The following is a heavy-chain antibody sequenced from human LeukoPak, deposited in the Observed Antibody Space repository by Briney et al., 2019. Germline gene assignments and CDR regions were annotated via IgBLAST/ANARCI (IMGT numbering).Heavy chain of an antibody. V-gene: IGHV1-69*04. CDR1: GGTFSSYA. Sequence: GASVKVSCKASGGTFSSYAISWVRQAPGQGLEWMGRIIPILGIANYAQKFQGRVTITADKSTSTAYMELSSLRSEGTAVYYCARDPLRYFGLKFDPWGQGALVTVSS. CDR2: IIPILGIA. CDR3: ARDPLRYFGLKFDP. D-gene: IGHD3-9*01. J-gene: IGHJ5*02.